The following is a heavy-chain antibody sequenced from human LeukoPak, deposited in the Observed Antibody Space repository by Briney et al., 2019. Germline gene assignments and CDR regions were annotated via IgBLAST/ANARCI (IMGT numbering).Heavy chain of an antibody. J-gene: IGHJ4*02. D-gene: IGHD3-22*01. CDR3: ARQIAYYYDSSGYYTTDY. Sequence: GGSLRLSCAASGFTFSSYGMHWVRQAPGKGLEWVAIIYYDGSDKYYADSVKGRFTISRDNSKDTLYLQMNSLRAEDTAVYYCARQIAYYYDSSGYYTTDYWGQETLVTVSS. V-gene: IGHV3-33*01. CDR2: IYYDGSDK. CDR1: GFTFSSYG.